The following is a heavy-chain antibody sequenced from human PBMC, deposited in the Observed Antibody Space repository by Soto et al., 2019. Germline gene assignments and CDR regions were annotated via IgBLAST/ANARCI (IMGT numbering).Heavy chain of an antibody. CDR2: IIPIFGTA. J-gene: IGHJ6*02. Sequence: QVQLVQAGAEVKKPGSSVKVSCKASGGTFSSYAISWVRQAPGQGLEWMGGIIPIFGTANYAQKFQGRVTITANKSTSTAYMELSSLRSEDTAVYYCASEVSDFGASYGMDVWGQGTTVTVSS. D-gene: IGHD3-3*01. CDR3: ASEVSDFGASYGMDV. V-gene: IGHV1-69*06. CDR1: GGTFSSYA.